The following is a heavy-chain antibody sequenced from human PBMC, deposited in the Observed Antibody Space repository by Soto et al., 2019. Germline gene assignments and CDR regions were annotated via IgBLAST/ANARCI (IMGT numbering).Heavy chain of an antibody. J-gene: IGHJ6*02. CDR1: GFTFSSYW. Sequence: TGGSLRLSCAASGFTFSSYWMSWVRQAPGKGLEWVANIKQDGSEKYYVDSVKGPFTISRDNAKNSLYLQMNSLRAEDTAVYYCARQSFGGSYYYYYYGMDVWGQGTTVTVSS. D-gene: IGHD1-26*01. V-gene: IGHV3-7*01. CDR2: IKQDGSEK. CDR3: ARQSFGGSYYYYYYGMDV.